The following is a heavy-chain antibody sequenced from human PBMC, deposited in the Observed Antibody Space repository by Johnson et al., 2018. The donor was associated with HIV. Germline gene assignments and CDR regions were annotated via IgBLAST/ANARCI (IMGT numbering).Heavy chain of an antibody. CDR2: ISGSGGST. D-gene: IGHD6-13*01. J-gene: IGHJ3*02. CDR3: AKGSAGYSSSRGAFDI. V-gene: IGHV3-23*04. Sequence: VQLVESGGGLVQPGGSLRLSCAASGFPFSSYAMSWVRQAPGKGLEWVSAISGSGGSTYYAASVKGRFTIPSDNSKNTLYLQMTSQRAEDTAVYYSAKGSAGYSSSRGAFDIWGQGTMVTVSS. CDR1: GFPFSSYA.